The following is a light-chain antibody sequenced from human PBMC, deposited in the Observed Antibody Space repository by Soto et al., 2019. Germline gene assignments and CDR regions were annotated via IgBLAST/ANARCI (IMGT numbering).Light chain of an antibody. CDR1: SGHNNYV. Sequence: QPVLTQSPSASASLGASVKLTCTLSSGHNNYVIVWHQQQPEKGPRFLMKLNTDGSHNKGDGIPDRFSGSSSGAERYLTISSLQSEDEADDYCQTWDTAIRVFGGGNKLPVL. J-gene: IGLJ3*02. CDR2: LNTDGSH. V-gene: IGLV4-69*01. CDR3: QTWDTAIRV.